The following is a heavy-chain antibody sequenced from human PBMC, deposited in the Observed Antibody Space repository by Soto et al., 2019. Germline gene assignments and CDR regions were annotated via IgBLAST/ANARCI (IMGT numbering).Heavy chain of an antibody. Sequence: QVQLVQSGAEVKKPGASVKVSCKASGYTFTGYYMHWVRQTPGQGLEWMGWINPNSGGTNYAQKFQGRVTMTRDTSISTAYMELSRMSSDDTAVYYCAREQITMVRGVIIAYGMDVWGQGTTVTVSS. D-gene: IGHD3-10*01. J-gene: IGHJ6*02. CDR3: AREQITMVRGVIIAYGMDV. V-gene: IGHV1-2*02. CDR1: GYTFTGYY. CDR2: INPNSGGT.